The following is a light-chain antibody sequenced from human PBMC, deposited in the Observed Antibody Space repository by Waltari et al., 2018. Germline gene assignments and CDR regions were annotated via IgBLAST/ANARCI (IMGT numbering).Light chain of an antibody. Sequence: DIQMTQSPSSLSASVGDHVTITCRASQSISTWLAWFQLKPGKAPKLLIYKASNLESGVPSRFSGSGSGTEFTLTISSLLPEDFATYYCQQYNSDSHSFGQGTRLEIK. CDR3: QQYNSDSHS. CDR2: KAS. CDR1: QSISTW. V-gene: IGKV1-5*03. J-gene: IGKJ2*01.